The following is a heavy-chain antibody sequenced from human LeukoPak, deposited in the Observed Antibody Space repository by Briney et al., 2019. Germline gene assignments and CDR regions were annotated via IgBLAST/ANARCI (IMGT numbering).Heavy chain of an antibody. CDR2: IWYDGSNK. J-gene: IGHJ6*02. Sequence: GRSLRLSCAASGFTFSSYGMHWVRQAPGKGLEWVAVIWYDGSNKYYADSVKGRFTISRDNSKNTLYLQMNSLRAEDTAVYYCAGVSTQGFYGMDVRGQGTTVTVSS. CDR1: GFTFSSYG. CDR3: AGVSTQGFYGMDV. V-gene: IGHV3-33*01.